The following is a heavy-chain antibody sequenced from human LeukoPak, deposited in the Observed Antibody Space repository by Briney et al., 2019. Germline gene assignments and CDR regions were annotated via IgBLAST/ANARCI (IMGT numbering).Heavy chain of an antibody. D-gene: IGHD6-6*01. CDR3: ASYSTSSRAGFDY. CDR1: AVTFSSYE. CDR2: ISSSGSKI. J-gene: IGHJ4*02. Sequence: GGSLRLSCAASAVTFSSYEMSWVRQAPGEGLEWVSYISSSGSKIYYADSVEGRFTISRDNAKNSLYLQMNSLRAEDTALYYCASYSTSSRAGFDYWGQGTLVTASS. V-gene: IGHV3-48*03.